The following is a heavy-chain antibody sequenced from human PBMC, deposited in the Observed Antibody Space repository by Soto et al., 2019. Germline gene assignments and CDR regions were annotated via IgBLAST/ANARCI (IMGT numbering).Heavy chain of an antibody. CDR3: AKDVMTTVLSDFDY. CDR2: ISAYNGNT. J-gene: IGHJ4*02. D-gene: IGHD4-17*01. CDR1: GYTFTGYY. V-gene: IGHV1-18*04. Sequence: ASVKVSCKASGYTFTGYYMPWVRRAPGQGLEWMGWISAYNGNTNYAQKLQGRVTMTTDTSTSTAYMELRSLRSEDTAVYYCAKDVMTTVLSDFDYWGQGTLVTVSS.